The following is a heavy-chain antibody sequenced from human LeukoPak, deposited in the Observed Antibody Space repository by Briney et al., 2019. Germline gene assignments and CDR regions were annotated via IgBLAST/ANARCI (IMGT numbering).Heavy chain of an antibody. CDR2: ISSSGSTI. Sequence: GGSLRLSCAASGFTFSSYWMSWVRQAPGKGLEWVSYISSSGSTIYYADSVKGRFTISRDNAKNSLYLQMNSLRAEDTAVYYCARDHYDSSTPYYFDYWGQGTLVTVSS. D-gene: IGHD3-22*01. J-gene: IGHJ4*02. CDR3: ARDHYDSSTPYYFDY. CDR1: GFTFSSYW. V-gene: IGHV3-48*04.